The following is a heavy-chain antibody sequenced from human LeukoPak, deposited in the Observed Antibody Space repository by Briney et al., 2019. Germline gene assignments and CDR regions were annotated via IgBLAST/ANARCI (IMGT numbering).Heavy chain of an antibody. D-gene: IGHD1-20*01. CDR3: ARVRITGTPEFNWFDP. V-gene: IGHV4-31*03. CDR2: IYYNGRT. Sequence: SETLSLTCTVSGGSISSAGYYWSWIRQHPGTGLEWIGYIYYNGRTYYKPSLKSRVIISVDTSENQFSLKLSSVTAADTAVYYCARVRITGTPEFNWFDPWGQGTLVTVSS. J-gene: IGHJ5*02. CDR1: GGSISSAGYY.